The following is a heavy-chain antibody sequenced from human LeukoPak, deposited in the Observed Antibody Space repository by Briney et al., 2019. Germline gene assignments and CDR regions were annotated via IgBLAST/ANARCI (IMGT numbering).Heavy chain of an antibody. CDR3: ARVGTNSGYDSGFDP. Sequence: SETLSLTCTVSGGSLSSSSYYWGGLRPPPGGGLEWIGSIYYSGSTYYNPSLKSRVTISVDTSKNQFSLKLSSVTAADTAVYYCARVGTNSGYDSGFDPWGQGTLVTVSS. D-gene: IGHD5-12*01. V-gene: IGHV4-39*07. J-gene: IGHJ5*02. CDR2: IYYSGST. CDR1: GGSLSSSSYY.